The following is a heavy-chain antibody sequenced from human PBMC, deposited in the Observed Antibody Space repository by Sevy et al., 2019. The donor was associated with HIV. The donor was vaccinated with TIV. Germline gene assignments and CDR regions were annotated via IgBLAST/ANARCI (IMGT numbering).Heavy chain of an antibody. V-gene: IGHV3-7*01. Sequence: GGSLRLSCAASGFTFSNYRMNWVRQAPGKGLEWVATMNQDGTERDYVDSVKGRFTISRDNTKTPLFLQMNSLSAEDTGVYYCVREGLGGFSYSLDCWGQGTLVTVSS. D-gene: IGHD3-16*01. CDR3: VREGLGGFSYSLDC. J-gene: IGHJ4*02. CDR2: MNQDGTER. CDR1: GFTFSNYR.